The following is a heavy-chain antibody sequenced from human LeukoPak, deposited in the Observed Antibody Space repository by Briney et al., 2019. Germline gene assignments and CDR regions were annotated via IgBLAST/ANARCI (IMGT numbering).Heavy chain of an antibody. CDR3: ARLMARLVVPADDDY. D-gene: IGHD2-2*01. CDR1: GYSISSGYY. V-gene: IGHV4-38-2*01. Sequence: SETLSLTCAVSGYSISSGYYWGWIRQPPGKGLEWIGSIYHSGSTYYNLSLKSRVTISVDTSKNQFSLKLSSVTAADTAVYYCARLMARLVVPADDDYWGQGTLVTVSS. J-gene: IGHJ4*02. CDR2: IYHSGST.